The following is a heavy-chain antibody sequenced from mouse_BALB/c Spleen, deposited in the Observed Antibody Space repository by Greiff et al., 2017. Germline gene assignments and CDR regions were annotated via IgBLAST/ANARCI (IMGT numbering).Heavy chain of an antibody. D-gene: IGHD1-2*01. CDR1: GFTFSSYA. CDR2: ISSGGSYT. Sequence: EVMLVESGGGLVKPGGSLKLSCAASGFTFSSYAMSWVRQTPEKRLEWVATISSGGSYTYYPDSVKGRFTISRDNAKNTLYLQMSSLRSEDTAMYYCASLTTATDYWGQGTTLTVSS. V-gene: IGHV5-9-1*01. CDR3: ASLTTATDY. J-gene: IGHJ2*01.